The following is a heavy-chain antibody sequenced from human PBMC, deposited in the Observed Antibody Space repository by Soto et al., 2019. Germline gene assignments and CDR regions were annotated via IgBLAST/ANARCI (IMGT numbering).Heavy chain of an antibody. Sequence: QVQLQQWGAGLLKPSETLSLTCAVYGGSFSGYYWSWIRQPPGKGLEWIGEISHSGSTNYNPSLKSRVTISVDTSMNQFSLKLTSVTAADTALYYCARAAAGTNLPFDYWGQGALVTVSS. CDR3: ARAAAGTNLPFDY. CDR2: ISHSGST. CDR1: GGSFSGYY. V-gene: IGHV4-34*01. J-gene: IGHJ4*02. D-gene: IGHD6-13*01.